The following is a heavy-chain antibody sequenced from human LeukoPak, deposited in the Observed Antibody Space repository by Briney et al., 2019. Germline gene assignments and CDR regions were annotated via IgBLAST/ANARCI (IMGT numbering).Heavy chain of an antibody. CDR1: GYSFTSYW. CDR2: IYPGDSDT. Sequence: GESLKISCKGSGYSFTSYWIGWVRQMPGKGLEWMGIIYPGDSDTRYSPSFQGQVTISADKSISTAYLQWSSLKASDTAMYYCARHNPWYYYDSSGYYFDYWGQGTLVTVSS. J-gene: IGHJ4*02. V-gene: IGHV5-51*01. CDR3: ARHNPWYYYDSSGYYFDY. D-gene: IGHD3-22*01.